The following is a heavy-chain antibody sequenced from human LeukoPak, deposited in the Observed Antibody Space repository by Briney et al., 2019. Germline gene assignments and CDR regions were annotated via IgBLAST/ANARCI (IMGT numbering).Heavy chain of an antibody. J-gene: IGHJ3*01. CDR1: GFTFSNYA. Sequence: GGSLRLSCAASGFTFSNYAMSWVRQAPGKGLEWVSSISGSGGSTYYIDSVKGRFTISRDNSKNTMYLEMNSLRAEDTDVYYCAKDWIQGAFDVWGQGTMVTVSS. CDR2: ISGSGGST. CDR3: AKDWIQGAFDV. D-gene: IGHD5-18*01. V-gene: IGHV3-23*01.